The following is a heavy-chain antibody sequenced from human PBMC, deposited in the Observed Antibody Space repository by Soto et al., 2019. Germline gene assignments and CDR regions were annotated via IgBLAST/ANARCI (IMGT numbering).Heavy chain of an antibody. D-gene: IGHD2-2*01. CDR3: ARDFRATDCSSTSCYYYGMDV. J-gene: IGHJ6*02. Sequence: GGSLRLSCAASVFTFSSYEMNWVRQAPGKGLEWVSYISSSGSTIYYADSVKGRFTISRDNAKNSLYLQMNSLRAEDTAVYYCARDFRATDCSSTSCYYYGMDVWGQGTAVTVSS. V-gene: IGHV3-48*03. CDR2: ISSSGSTI. CDR1: VFTFSSYE.